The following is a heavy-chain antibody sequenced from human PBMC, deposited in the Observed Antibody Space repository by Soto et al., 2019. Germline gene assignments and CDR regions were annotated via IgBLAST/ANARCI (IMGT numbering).Heavy chain of an antibody. CDR3: ARDRATVTPRYFDY. CDR1: GGSISSSNW. J-gene: IGHJ4*02. D-gene: IGHD4-17*01. V-gene: IGHV4-4*02. CDR2: IYHSGST. Sequence: PSETLSLTCAVSGGSISSSNWWSWVRQPPGKGLEWIGEIYHSGSTNYNPSLKSRVTISVDKSKNQFSLKLSSVTAADTAVYYCARDRATVTPRYFDYWGQGTLVTVSS.